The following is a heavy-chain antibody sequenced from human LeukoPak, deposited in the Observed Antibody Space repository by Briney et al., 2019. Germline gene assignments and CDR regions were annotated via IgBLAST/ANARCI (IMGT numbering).Heavy chain of an antibody. V-gene: IGHV3-23*01. CDR3: AKSVSGIKGWFDP. CDR1: GFTFDNYA. CDR2: IGLSGGST. D-gene: IGHD3-10*01. Sequence: GGSLRLSCAASGFTFDNYAMSWVRQAPGKGLEWVSGIGLSGGSTSYAASVKGRFSISRDNPKNTLYLQMNSLRGEDTAVYYCAKSVSGIKGWFDPWGQGTLVTVSS. J-gene: IGHJ5*02.